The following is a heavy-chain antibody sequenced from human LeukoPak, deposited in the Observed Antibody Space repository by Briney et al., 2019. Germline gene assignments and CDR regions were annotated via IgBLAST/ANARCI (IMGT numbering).Heavy chain of an antibody. V-gene: IGHV4-59*01. Sequence: SETLSLTCTVSGGSISNYYWSWIRQPPGKGLEWIGYIYYSGSANYNPSLKSRVTISVDTSKNHFSLKLTSVTAADTAVYYCARRPQHCSTCIFDYWGQGTLVTVSS. CDR2: IYYSGSA. D-gene: IGHD6-13*01. CDR1: GGSISNYY. CDR3: ARRPQHCSTCIFDY. J-gene: IGHJ4*02.